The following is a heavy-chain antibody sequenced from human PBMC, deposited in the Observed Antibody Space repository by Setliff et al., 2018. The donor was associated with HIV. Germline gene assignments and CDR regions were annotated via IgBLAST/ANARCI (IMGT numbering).Heavy chain of an antibody. Sequence: ASVKVSCKPSGDAFNSNAISWVRQAPGQGLEWMGGILGIFGTTYYAQKFQGRVTITTDESTSTAYMELSSLRDDDTALYYCARYASYTSDWREAFDIWGQGTMVTVSS. D-gene: IGHD2-21*02. CDR1: GDAFNSNA. CDR3: ARYASYTSDWREAFDI. CDR2: ILGIFGTT. V-gene: IGHV1-69*05. J-gene: IGHJ3*02.